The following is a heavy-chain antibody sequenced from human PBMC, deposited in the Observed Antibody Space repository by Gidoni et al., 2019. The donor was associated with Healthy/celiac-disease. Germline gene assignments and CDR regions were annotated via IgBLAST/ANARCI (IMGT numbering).Heavy chain of an antibody. J-gene: IGHJ4*02. CDR3: ARDAHYDFWSGYLTPFDY. Sequence: QVQLQESGPGLVKPSETLSLTCAVSGYFITSGYYWGWIRQPPGKGLEWIGSIYHSGSTYYNPSLKSRVTISVDTSKNQFSLKLSSVTAADTAVYYCARDAHYDFWSGYLTPFDYWGQGTLVTVSS. CDR2: IYHSGST. CDR1: GYFITSGYY. D-gene: IGHD3-3*01. V-gene: IGHV4-38-2*02.